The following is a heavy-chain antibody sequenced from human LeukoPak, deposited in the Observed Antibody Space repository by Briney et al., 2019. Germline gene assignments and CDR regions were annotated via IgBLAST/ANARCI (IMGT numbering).Heavy chain of an antibody. CDR1: GFTFSNSA. D-gene: IGHD5-24*01. V-gene: IGHV4-34*01. CDR3: ARHRSGWLQSSFDY. J-gene: IGHJ4*02. Sequence: GSLRLSCAASGFTFSNSALSWIRQPPGKGLEWIGEINHSGSTNYNPSLKSRVAISVDTSKNQFSLKLSSVTAADTAVYYCARHRSGWLQSSFDYWGQGTLATVSS. CDR2: INHSGST.